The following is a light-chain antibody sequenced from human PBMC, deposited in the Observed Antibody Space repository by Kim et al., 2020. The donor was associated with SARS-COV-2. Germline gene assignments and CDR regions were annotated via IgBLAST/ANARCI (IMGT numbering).Light chain of an antibody. J-gene: IGLJ3*02. CDR3: QVWDSSSDHWV. CDR1: NIGIKS. V-gene: IGLV3-21*04. Sequence: SYELTQPPSMSVALGRTARITCGGNNIGIKSVHWYQQKPGQAPVLVIYYNTDRPSGIPERFSGSNSGNTATLTISRVEAGDEADYYCQVWDSSSDHWVFG. CDR2: YNT.